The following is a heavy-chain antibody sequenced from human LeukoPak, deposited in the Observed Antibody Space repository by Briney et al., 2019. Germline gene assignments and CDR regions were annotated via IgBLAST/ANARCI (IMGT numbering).Heavy chain of an antibody. CDR2: ISYDGSNK. V-gene: IGHV3-30*03. J-gene: IGHJ4*02. Sequence: PGRSLRLSCAASGFTFSSYGMHWVRQAPGKGLEWVAVISYDGSNKYYADSAKGRFTISRDNSKNTLYLQMNSLRAEDTAVYYCARDRFGSSGSAVFDYWGQGTLVTVSS. CDR3: ARDRFGSSGSAVFDY. CDR1: GFTFSSYG. D-gene: IGHD6-19*01.